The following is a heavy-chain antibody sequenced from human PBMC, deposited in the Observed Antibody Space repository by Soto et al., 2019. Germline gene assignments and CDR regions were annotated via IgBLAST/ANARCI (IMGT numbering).Heavy chain of an antibody. Sequence: PSETLSLTFAVYGGSFSGYYWSWIRQPPGKGLEWIGEINHSGSTNYNPSLKSRVTISVDTSKNQFSLKLSSVTAADTAVYYCARDYYYDSSGHPGAYCYGMDVWGQGTTVTVSS. V-gene: IGHV4-34*01. D-gene: IGHD3-22*01. CDR1: GGSFSGYY. CDR2: INHSGST. J-gene: IGHJ6*02. CDR3: ARDYYYDSSGHPGAYCYGMDV.